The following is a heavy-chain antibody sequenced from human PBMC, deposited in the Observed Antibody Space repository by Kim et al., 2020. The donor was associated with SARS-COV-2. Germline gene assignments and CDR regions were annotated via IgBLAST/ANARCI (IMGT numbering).Heavy chain of an antibody. Sequence: YSPPFQGQVTSSADKSTSTAYLQWSSLKASDPAMYYCARQPIVGATGFDYWGQGTLVTVSS. J-gene: IGHJ4*02. CDR3: ARQPIVGATGFDY. D-gene: IGHD1-26*01. V-gene: IGHV5-51*01.